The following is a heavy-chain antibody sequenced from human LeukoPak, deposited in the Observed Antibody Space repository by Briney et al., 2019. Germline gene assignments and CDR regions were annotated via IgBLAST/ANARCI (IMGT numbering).Heavy chain of an antibody. CDR1: GFAFSSYE. CDR2: SNSGGNII. V-gene: IGHV3-48*03. CDR3: ARDQSRMSVAGWVHDAFDI. D-gene: IGHD6-19*01. Sequence: PGGSLRLSCAASGFAFSSYEMNWVRQAPGKGLEWVSYSNSGGNIIYYADSVKGRFTISRDNAKNSLYLQMNSLRAEDTAVYYCARDQSRMSVAGWVHDAFDIWGQGTMVTVSS. J-gene: IGHJ3*02.